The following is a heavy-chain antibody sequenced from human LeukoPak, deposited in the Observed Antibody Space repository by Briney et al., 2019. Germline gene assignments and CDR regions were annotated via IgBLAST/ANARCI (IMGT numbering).Heavy chain of an antibody. CDR2: IQYDGSFK. Sequence: PGGSLRLSCAASGFTFSSYGMRWVRQAPGKGLEWVAFIQYDGSFKFYADSVQGRFSISRDNSKNTLFLQMNSLRADDTAVYYCAKTSDQLLYSKFDFWGQGTLVTVSS. CDR1: GFTFSSYG. V-gene: IGHV3-30*02. J-gene: IGHJ4*02. CDR3: AKTSDQLLYSKFDF. D-gene: IGHD2-2*02.